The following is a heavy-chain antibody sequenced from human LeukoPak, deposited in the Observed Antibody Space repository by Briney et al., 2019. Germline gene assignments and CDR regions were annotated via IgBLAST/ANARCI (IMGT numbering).Heavy chain of an antibody. J-gene: IGHJ4*02. Sequence: SETPSLTCTVSGGSISSSSYYWGWIRQPPGKGLEWIGSIYYSGSTYYNPSLKSRVTISVDTSKNQFSLKLSSVTAADTAVYYCARLQPTGVDYWGQGTLVTVSS. D-gene: IGHD1-1*01. CDR1: GGSISSSSYY. CDR3: ARLQPTGVDY. CDR2: IYYSGST. V-gene: IGHV4-39*01.